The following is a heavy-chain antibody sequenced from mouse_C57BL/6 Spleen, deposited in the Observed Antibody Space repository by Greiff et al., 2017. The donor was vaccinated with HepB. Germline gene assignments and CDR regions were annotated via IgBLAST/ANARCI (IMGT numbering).Heavy chain of an antibody. CDR2: IDPSDSYT. CDR1: GYSFTSYC. D-gene: IGHD1-1*01. J-gene: IGHJ4*01. Sequence: QVQLQQPGAELVKPGASVKLSCKASGYSFTSYCMQWVKQRPGQGLEWIGEIDPSDSYTNYNQKFKGKATLTVDTSYSTAYMQLSSLTSEDAAVYYCARRGDYYDYAIDYWGQGTSVTVSS. CDR3: ARRGDYYDYAIDY. V-gene: IGHV1-50*01.